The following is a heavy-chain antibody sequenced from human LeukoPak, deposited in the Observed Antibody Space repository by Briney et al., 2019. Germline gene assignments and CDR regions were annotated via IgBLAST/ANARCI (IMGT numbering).Heavy chain of an antibody. D-gene: IGHD1-26*01. V-gene: IGHV1-69*10. CDR1: GGTFSSYA. CDR2: IIPILGIA. CDR3: ARGGGSYREYYGMDV. J-gene: IGHJ6*02. Sequence: WASVKVSCKASGGTFSSYAISWVRQAPGQGLEWMGGIIPILGIANYAQKFQGRVTITADKSTSTAYMELSSLRSEDTAVYYCARGGGSYREYYGMDVWGQGTTVTVSS.